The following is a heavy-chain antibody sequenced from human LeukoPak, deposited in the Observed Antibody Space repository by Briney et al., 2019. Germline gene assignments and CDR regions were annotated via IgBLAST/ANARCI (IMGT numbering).Heavy chain of an antibody. CDR2: ICTSGST. Sequence: SETLSLTCTVSGGSISSGSYYWSWIRQPAGKGLEWIGRICTSGSTNYNPSLKSRVTISVDTSKNQFSLKLSSVTAADTAVYYCARGAAVSYYYYYMDVWGKGTTVTISS. V-gene: IGHV4-61*02. CDR1: GGSISSGSYY. D-gene: IGHD6-13*01. J-gene: IGHJ6*03. CDR3: ARGAAVSYYYYYMDV.